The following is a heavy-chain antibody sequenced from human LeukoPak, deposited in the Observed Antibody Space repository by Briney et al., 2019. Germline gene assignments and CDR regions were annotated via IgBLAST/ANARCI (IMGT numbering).Heavy chain of an antibody. D-gene: IGHD2-21*01. CDR1: GFTFSTYE. CDR3: ARERPNCGGDCSDY. CDR2: IDRSGSTL. V-gene: IGHV3-48*03. Sequence: GGSLRLPCAASGFTFSTYEMNWVRQAPGKGLEWVSYIDRSGSTLYYADSVKGRFAISRDNAENSLYLQMNGLRAEDTAVYYCARERPNCGGDCSDYWGQGTLVAVSS. J-gene: IGHJ4*02.